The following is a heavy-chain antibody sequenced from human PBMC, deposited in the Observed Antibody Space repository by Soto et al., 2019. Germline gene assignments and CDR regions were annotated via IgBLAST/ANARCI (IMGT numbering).Heavy chain of an antibody. V-gene: IGHV1-69*02. Sequence: QVQLVQSGAEVKTPGSSVKVSCTASGDTFNFYTLSWVRQAPGQGLEWMGRIIPMHGMSNYAQKFQGRVTMTADKSTRTVYMVLSGLRSEDTALYYCATNYGSGSTHFDNWGQGTLVTVSS. CDR1: GDTFNFYT. CDR2: IIPMHGMS. CDR3: ATNYGSGSTHFDN. D-gene: IGHD3-10*01. J-gene: IGHJ4*02.